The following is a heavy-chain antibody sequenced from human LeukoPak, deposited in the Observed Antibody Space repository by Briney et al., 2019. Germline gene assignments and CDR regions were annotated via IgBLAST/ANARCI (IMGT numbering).Heavy chain of an antibody. CDR2: ISHDGDNK. Sequence: GGSLRLSCAASGFTFRTHAMHWVRQAPGKGLEWVAIISHDGDNKYCADSVKGRFTISRDNSKSTLYLQMNSPGPEDTAVYYCARTLGTVDYSNQIDHWGQGTLVTVSS. CDR3: ARTLGTVDYSNQIDH. D-gene: IGHD4-11*01. V-gene: IGHV3-30-3*01. CDR1: GFTFRTHA. J-gene: IGHJ4*02.